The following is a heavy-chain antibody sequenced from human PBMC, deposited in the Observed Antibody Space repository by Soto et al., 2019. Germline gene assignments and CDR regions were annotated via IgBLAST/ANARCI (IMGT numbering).Heavy chain of an antibody. CDR2: ISGSGGST. J-gene: IGHJ6*04. CDR3: AKDKWNLRRIDPENIVVVPAAITDV. CDR1: GFTFSSYA. D-gene: IGHD2-2*02. V-gene: IGHV3-23*01. Sequence: PGGSLRLSCAASGFTFSSYAMSWVRQAPGKGLEWVSAISGSGGSTYYADSVKGRFTISRDNSENTLYLQMNSLRAEDTAVYYCAKDKWNLRRIDPENIVVVPAAITDVWGKGTTVTVSS.